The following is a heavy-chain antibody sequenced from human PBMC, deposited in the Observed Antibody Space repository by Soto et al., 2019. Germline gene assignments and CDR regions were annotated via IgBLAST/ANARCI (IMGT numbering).Heavy chain of an antibody. Sequence: PVGSLRLSCAASGFTFSSYSMNWVRQAPGKGLEWVSSISSSSSYIYYADSVKGRFTISRDNAKSSLYLQMNSLRAEDTAVYYCARDLGYCSSTSCYTDYYYYGMDVWGQGTTVTVSS. V-gene: IGHV3-21*01. CDR1: GFTFSSYS. CDR2: ISSSSSYI. CDR3: ARDLGYCSSTSCYTDYYYYGMDV. D-gene: IGHD2-2*02. J-gene: IGHJ6*02.